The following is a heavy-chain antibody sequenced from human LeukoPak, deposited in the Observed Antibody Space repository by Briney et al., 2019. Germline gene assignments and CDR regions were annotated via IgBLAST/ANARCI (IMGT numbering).Heavy chain of an antibody. CDR3: ARDTVTTPVNWFDP. CDR1: GYTFTSYG. J-gene: IGHJ5*02. V-gene: IGHV1-18*01. D-gene: IGHD4-17*01. CDR2: ISAYNGNT. Sequence: GASVKVSCKASGYTFTSYGLSWVRQAPGQGLEWMGWISAYNGNTNYAQKLQGRVTMTTDTSTFTAYMELRSLRSDDTAVYYCARDTVTTPVNWFDPWGQGTLVTVSS.